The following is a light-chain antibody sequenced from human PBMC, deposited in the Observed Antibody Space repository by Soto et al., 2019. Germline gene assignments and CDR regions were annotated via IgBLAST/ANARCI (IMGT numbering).Light chain of an antibody. CDR3: PQYGRSPKT. CDR2: GAS. CDR1: LSIGDVD. V-gene: IGKV3-20*01. Sequence: VVLTQSPGSLSLSPGERATLSCRGSLSIGDVDLAWFQQKPGQAPRLLIYGASSRAPGIPDRFSGSGSGTDFTLTISRLESEDFAVYFCPQYGRSPKTFGRGTRLEI. J-gene: IGKJ2*01.